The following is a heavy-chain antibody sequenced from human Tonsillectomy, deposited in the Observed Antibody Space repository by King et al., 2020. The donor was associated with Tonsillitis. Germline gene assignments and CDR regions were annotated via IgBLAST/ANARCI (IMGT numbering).Heavy chain of an antibody. J-gene: IGHJ6*02. CDR3: ARDGEVSVTTMEVHYGMDV. Sequence: QLVQSGPEVKQPGASVKVSCKASGYRFRNYGISWVRQAPGQGLEWMGWISTHNRNTNYAQKVQNRVTMTIDTSTTTAYMELRSLRSDDSAVYYCARDGEVSVTTMEVHYGMDVWGQGTTVTVSS. V-gene: IGHV1-18*01. CDR1: GYRFRNYG. CDR2: ISTHNRNT. D-gene: IGHD4-17*01.